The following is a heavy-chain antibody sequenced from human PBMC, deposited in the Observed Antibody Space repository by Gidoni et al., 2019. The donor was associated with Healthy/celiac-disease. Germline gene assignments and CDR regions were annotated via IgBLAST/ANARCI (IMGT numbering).Heavy chain of an antibody. J-gene: IGHJ4*02. CDR3: ARHGVWNGRAAAGYYFDY. CDR2: IYYSGST. V-gene: IGHV4-39*01. Sequence: QLQLQESGPGLVKPSETLSLTCPVSGGPISSSSCYWGWIRHPPGKGLEWIGSIYYSGSTYYNPSLKSRVTISVDTSKNQFSLKLSSVTAADTAVYYCARHGVWNGRAAAGYYFDYWGQGTLVTVSS. D-gene: IGHD6-13*01. CDR1: GGPISSSSCY.